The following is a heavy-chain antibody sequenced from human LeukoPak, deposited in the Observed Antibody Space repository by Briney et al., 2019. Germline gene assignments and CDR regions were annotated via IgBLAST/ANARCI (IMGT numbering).Heavy chain of an antibody. D-gene: IGHD2-15*01. J-gene: IGHJ4*02. V-gene: IGHV3-30*18. CDR1: GFTFSTYG. CDR3: VKEGAPRSWTWYDS. CDR2: IAYDGSSQ. Sequence: PGGSLTLSCSASGFTFSTYGMHCVRPAPGKGLEWVAVIAYDGSSQFYADSVKGRFVISRDNSKNILFLQMNSLRGEDAAVYYCVKEGAPRSWTWYDSWGQGTLVTVSS.